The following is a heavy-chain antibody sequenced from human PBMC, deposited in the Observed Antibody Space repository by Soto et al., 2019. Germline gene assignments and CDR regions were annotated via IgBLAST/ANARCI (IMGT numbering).Heavy chain of an antibody. D-gene: IGHD3-16*01. J-gene: IGHJ4*02. CDR3: AREGGESSDGLYYFDS. CDR1: GGSISSYY. Sequence: AETLSLTCTVSGGSISSYYWSWIRQPSGKGLEWIVRIYTSGSTNYNPSLKSRVTMSIDTSKNQFSLKLSSVTAADTAVYFCAREGGESSDGLYYFDSWGQGSLVTVSS. CDR2: IYTSGST. V-gene: IGHV4-4*07.